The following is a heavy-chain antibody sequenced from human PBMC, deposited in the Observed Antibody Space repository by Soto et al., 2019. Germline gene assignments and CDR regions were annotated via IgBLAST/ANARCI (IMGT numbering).Heavy chain of an antibody. D-gene: IGHD3-16*02. CDR1: GFTFSSYA. CDR3: ARGRLYVWGSYRFTPFDY. V-gene: IGHV3-30-3*01. Sequence: GGSLRLSCAASGFTFSSYAMHWVRQAPGKGLEWVAVISYDGSNKYYADSVKGRFTISRDNSKNTLYLQMNSLRAEDTAVYYCARGRLYVWGSYRFTPFDYWGQGTLVTVSS. CDR2: ISYDGSNK. J-gene: IGHJ4*02.